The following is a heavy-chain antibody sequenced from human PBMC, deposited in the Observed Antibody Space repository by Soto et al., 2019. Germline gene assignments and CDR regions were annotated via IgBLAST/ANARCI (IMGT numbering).Heavy chain of an antibody. D-gene: IGHD5-12*01. Sequence: WGSLRLSCAASGFTFSSYSMNWVRQAPGKGLEWVSYVSSSSSTIYYADSVKGRFTISRDNAKNSLYLQMSSLRAEDTAVYYCARVAKGGWLFDYWGQGTLVTVSS. V-gene: IGHV3-48*04. CDR1: GFTFSSYS. CDR3: ARVAKGGWLFDY. CDR2: VSSSSSTI. J-gene: IGHJ4*02.